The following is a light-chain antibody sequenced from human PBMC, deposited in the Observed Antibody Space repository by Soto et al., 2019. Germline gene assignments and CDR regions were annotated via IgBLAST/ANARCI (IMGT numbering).Light chain of an antibody. V-gene: IGKV3D-20*02. J-gene: IGKJ3*01. CDR1: QSVSSSY. Sequence: EIVFTKSPGTLSLSPGERATISCRASQSVSSSYLAWYQQKPGQAPRLLIYDASNRATGIPARFSGSGSGTDFTLTIRSLEPEDLAVYDCQQSNSWPEINVGTGTKVAIK. CDR2: DAS. CDR3: QQSNSWPEIN.